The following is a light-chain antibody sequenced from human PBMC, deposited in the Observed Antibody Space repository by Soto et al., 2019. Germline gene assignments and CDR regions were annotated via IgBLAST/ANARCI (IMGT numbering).Light chain of an antibody. Sequence: HSVLTQPPSVSGAPGQRVTISCTGSSSNIGAGYDVHWYQQLPGTAPKLLIYDNSYRPSGVPDRFSGSKSGTSASLAITGLQAEDEADYYCQSYDSSLSAYVFGAGTKVTV. CDR2: DNS. V-gene: IGLV1-40*01. J-gene: IGLJ1*01. CDR3: QSYDSSLSAYV. CDR1: SSNIGAGYD.